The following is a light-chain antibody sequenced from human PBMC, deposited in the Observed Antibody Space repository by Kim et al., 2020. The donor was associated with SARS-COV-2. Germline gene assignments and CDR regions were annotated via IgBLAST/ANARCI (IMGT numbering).Light chain of an antibody. V-gene: IGLV1-51*01. Sequence: QSVLTQVPSDSAAPGQTVTVSCSGSNSNIGNNYVSWYQQLPGTAPKVVIYDDNKRPSGIPDRFSGSKSGTSATLAITGLQTWDETTYYCGSWDNSLSILNVFGTGTKVTVL. CDR1: NSNIGNNY. CDR2: DDN. CDR3: GSWDNSLSILNV. J-gene: IGLJ1*01.